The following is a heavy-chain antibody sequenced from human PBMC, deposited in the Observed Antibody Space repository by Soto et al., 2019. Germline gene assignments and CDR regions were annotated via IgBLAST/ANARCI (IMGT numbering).Heavy chain of an antibody. CDR1: GGSISSYY. J-gene: IGHJ6*03. V-gene: IGHV4-59*08. CDR2: IYYSGST. CDR3: ARRVGEIAAAGTVYYYYYYYMDV. D-gene: IGHD6-13*01. Sequence: SETLSLTCTVSGGSISSYYWSWIRQPPGKGLEWIGYIYYSGSTNYNPSLKSRVTISVDTSKNQFSLKLSSVTAADTAVYYCARRVGEIAAAGTVYYYYYYYMDVWGKGTTVTVSS.